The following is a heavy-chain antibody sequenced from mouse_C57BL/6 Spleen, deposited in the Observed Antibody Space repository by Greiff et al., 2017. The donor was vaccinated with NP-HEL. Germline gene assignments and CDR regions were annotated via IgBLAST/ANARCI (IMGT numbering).Heavy chain of an antibody. CDR1: GYTFTDYY. CDR2: INPNNGGT. CDR3: ARCDYYGSFYAMDY. Sequence: VQLQQSGPELVKPGASVKISCKASGYTFTDYYMNWVKQSHGKSLEWIGDINPNNGGTSYNQKFKGKATLTVDKSSSTAYMELRSLTSEDSAVYYCARCDYYGSFYAMDYWGQGTSVTVSS. J-gene: IGHJ4*01. V-gene: IGHV1-26*01. D-gene: IGHD1-1*01.